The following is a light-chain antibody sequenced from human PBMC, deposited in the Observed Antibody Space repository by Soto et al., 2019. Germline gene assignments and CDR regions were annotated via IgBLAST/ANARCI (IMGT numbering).Light chain of an antibody. CDR3: MQALHTPWT. Sequence: IVLTQSPLSLPVTPGEPASISCRSSESLLQSNGNHYLDWYLQKPGQSPQVLIYLGSNRASGVADRFSGSGSGTDFTLKISRVEAEDVGVYYCMQALHTPWTFCQGTKVEIK. V-gene: IGKV2-28*01. CDR1: ESLLQSNGNHY. CDR2: LGS. J-gene: IGKJ1*01.